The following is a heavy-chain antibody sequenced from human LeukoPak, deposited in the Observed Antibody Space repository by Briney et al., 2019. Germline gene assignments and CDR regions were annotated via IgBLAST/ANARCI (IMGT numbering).Heavy chain of an antibody. V-gene: IGHV3-7*02. CDR3: ARAGSLLNNYDY. CDR1: GFTFSSYS. D-gene: IGHD2-15*01. Sequence: GGSLRLSCAASGFTFSSYSMNWVRQAPGKGLEWVANIKQDGSDKYYVDSVKGRFTISRDNAKNSLYLQMNSLRAEDTAVYYCARAGSLLNNYDYWGQGTLVTVSS. J-gene: IGHJ4*02. CDR2: IKQDGSDK.